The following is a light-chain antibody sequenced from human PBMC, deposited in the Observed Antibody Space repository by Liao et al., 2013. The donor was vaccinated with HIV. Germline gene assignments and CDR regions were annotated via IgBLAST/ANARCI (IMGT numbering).Light chain of an antibody. CDR1: KLDTIY. CDR3: QAWDCDIAEL. J-gene: IGLJ1*01. V-gene: IGLV3-1*01. CDR2: QDS. Sequence: SYELTQPPSMSVSPGQTASITCSGDKLDTIYASYCQRGQLSPVLVIYQDSKRPSGIPERISGSNSGNAATLTINGTQAMDEPDCYSQAWDCDIAELFGTGTKVSVL.